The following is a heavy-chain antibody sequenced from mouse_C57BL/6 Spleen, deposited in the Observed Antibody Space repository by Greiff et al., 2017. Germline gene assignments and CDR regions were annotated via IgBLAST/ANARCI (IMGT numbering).Heavy chain of an antibody. CDR3: ARGYSYAMDY. J-gene: IGHJ4*01. CDR2: INPSSGYT. CDR1: GYTFTSYW. D-gene: IGHD2-3*01. Sequence: QVQLKESGAELAKPGASVKLSCKASGYTFTSYWMHWVKQRPGQGLEWIGYINPSSGYTKYNQKFKDKATLTADKSYSTAYMQLSSLTYEDSAVYYCARGYSYAMDYWGQGTSVTVSS. V-gene: IGHV1-7*01.